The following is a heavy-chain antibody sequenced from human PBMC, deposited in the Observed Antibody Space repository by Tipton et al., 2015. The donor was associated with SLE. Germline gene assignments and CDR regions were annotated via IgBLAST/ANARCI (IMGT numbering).Heavy chain of an antibody. V-gene: IGHV4-39*07. CDR2: MYYSGSA. D-gene: IGHD5-24*01. CDR3: ARTNLQESLVDWYFDL. J-gene: IGHJ2*01. Sequence: TLSLTCTVSGGSISSNNYYWGWIRQPPGKGLEWIGRMYYSGSAHYNPSLRNRVTMSLDTSKNQFSLKLSSVTAADTAVYYCARTNLQESLVDWYFDLWGRGTLVTVSS. CDR1: GGSISSNNYY.